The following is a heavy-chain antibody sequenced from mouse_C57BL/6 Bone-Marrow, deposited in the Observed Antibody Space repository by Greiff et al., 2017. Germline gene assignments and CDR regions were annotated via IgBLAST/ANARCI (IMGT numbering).Heavy chain of an antibody. CDR1: GYTFTSYW. CDR3: ARDGSDAFDY. Sequence: VQLQQPGAELVMPGASVKLSCKASGYTFTSYWMHWVKQRPGQGLEWIGEIDPSDSYTNYNQKFKGKSTLTVDKSSSTAYMPLSSLTSADSAVYYCARDGSDAFDYWGQGTTLTVSS. V-gene: IGHV1-69*01. D-gene: IGHD2-2*01. J-gene: IGHJ2*01. CDR2: IDPSDSYT.